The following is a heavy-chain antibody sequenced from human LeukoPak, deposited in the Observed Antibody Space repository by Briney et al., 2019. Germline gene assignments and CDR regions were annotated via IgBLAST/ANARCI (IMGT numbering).Heavy chain of an antibody. J-gene: IGHJ4*02. CDR1: GFTFSSYA. Sequence: GGSLRLSCAASGFTFSSYAMHWVRQAPGKGLEWVAVISYDGSNKYYADSVKGRFTISRDNSKNTLYLQMNSLRAEDTAVYYCARSAGFVLFDHWGQGTLVTVSS. CDR3: ARSAGFVLFDH. CDR2: ISYDGSNK. V-gene: IGHV3-30*04. D-gene: IGHD3-16*01.